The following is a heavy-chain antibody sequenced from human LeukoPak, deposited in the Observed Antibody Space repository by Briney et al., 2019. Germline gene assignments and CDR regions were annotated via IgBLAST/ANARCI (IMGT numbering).Heavy chain of an antibody. V-gene: IGHV3-30*03. CDR3: ARLGAWIQLSQGYLDL. CDR1: GFTFSSYG. J-gene: IGHJ2*01. D-gene: IGHD5-18*01. Sequence: GGSLRLSCAASGFTFSSYGMHWVRQAPGKGLEWVAVISYDGSNKYYADSVKGRFTISRDNSKNTLYLQMNSLRAEDTAVYYCARLGAWIQLSQGYLDLWGRGTLVTVSS. CDR2: ISYDGSNK.